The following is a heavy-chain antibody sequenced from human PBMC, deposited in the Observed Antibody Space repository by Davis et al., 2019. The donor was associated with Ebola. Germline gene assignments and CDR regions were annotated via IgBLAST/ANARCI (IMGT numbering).Heavy chain of an antibody. Sequence: GESLKIPCAASGFTFSSYGMHWVRQASGKGLEWVGRIRSKANSYATAYAASVKGRFTISRDDSKNTAYLQMNSLKTEDTAVYYCTRRSNCTNSCWGQGTLVTVSS. D-gene: IGHD2-8*01. V-gene: IGHV3-73*01. CDR3: TRRSNCTNSC. J-gene: IGHJ4*02. CDR1: GFTFSSYG. CDR2: IRSKANSYAT.